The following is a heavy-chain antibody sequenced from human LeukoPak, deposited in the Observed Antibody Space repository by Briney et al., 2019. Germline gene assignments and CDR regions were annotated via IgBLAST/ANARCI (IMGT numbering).Heavy chain of an antibody. V-gene: IGHV3-30*18. Sequence: AGGSLRLSCAASGFTFSSYGMHWVRQAPGKGLEWVAAISYDGSNKYYADSVKGRFTISRDNSKNTLYLQMNSLRAEDTAVYYCAKDSGWYYFDYWGQGTLVTVSS. CDR1: GFTFSSYG. D-gene: IGHD6-19*01. J-gene: IGHJ4*02. CDR2: ISYDGSNK. CDR3: AKDSGWYYFDY.